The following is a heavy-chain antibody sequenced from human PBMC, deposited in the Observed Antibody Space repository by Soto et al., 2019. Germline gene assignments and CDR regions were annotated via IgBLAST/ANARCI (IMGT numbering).Heavy chain of an antibody. J-gene: IGHJ6*02. Sequence: GASVKVSCTTYGYTFTGYYIHWVRQAPGQGLEWMGWINPNSGGTNYAQKFRDRVTMTRDTSISTAYMEVSRLRSDDTAVFYCARDRVDYSSFHYGMDVWGQGTTVTVSS. V-gene: IGHV1-2*02. CDR3: ARDRVDYSSFHYGMDV. CDR1: GYTFTGYY. D-gene: IGHD6-19*01. CDR2: INPNSGGT.